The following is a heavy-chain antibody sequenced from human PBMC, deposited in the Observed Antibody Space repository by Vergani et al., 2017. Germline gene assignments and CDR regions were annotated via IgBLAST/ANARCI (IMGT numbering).Heavy chain of an antibody. CDR3: ARGRYSSSWGSTKGGFDY. D-gene: IGHD6-13*01. V-gene: IGHV3-7*01. CDR1: GFTFSSYW. J-gene: IGHJ4*02. CDR2: IKQDGSEK. Sequence: EVQLVESGGGLVQPGGSLRLSCAASGFTFSSYWMSWVRQAPGKGLEWVANIKQDGSEKYYVDSVKGRFTISRDNAKNSLYLQMNSLRAEDTAVYYCARGRYSSSWGSTKGGFDYWGQGTLVTVSS.